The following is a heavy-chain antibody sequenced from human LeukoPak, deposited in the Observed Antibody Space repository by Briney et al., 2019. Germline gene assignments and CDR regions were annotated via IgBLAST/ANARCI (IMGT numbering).Heavy chain of an antibody. CDR1: GFTFSNYW. V-gene: IGHV3-74*01. Sequence: GGSLRLSCAASGFTFSNYWMHWVRQAPGKGLMWVSQISTDGSQTFYADSVKGRFTISRDNGKNTLFLQMDSLRAEDTALYYCVRSLRSADFWGQGTLVTVSS. CDR3: VRSLRSADF. CDR2: ISTDGSQT. J-gene: IGHJ4*02.